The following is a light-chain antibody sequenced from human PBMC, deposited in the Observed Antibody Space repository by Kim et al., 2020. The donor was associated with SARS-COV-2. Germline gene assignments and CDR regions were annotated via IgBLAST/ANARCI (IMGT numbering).Light chain of an antibody. CDR3: QVWDRSSDHVV. J-gene: IGLJ2*01. CDR2: YNT. V-gene: IGLV3-21*04. Sequence: SYELTQPPSVSVAPGKTAIITCGGNDIGRKSVHWYQEKPGQAPVMVIYYNTDRPSGIPERVSGSNSGNTATLTINRVEAGDEALYYCQVWDRSSDHVVFGGGTKLTVL. CDR1: DIGRKS.